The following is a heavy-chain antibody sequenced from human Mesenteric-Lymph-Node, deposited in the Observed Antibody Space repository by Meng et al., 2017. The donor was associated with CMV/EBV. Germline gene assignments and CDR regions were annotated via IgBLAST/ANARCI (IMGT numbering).Heavy chain of an antibody. CDR3: ARVYDYGDYVVDY. Sequence: CKASGYTFTSYAMHWVRQDPGQRLEWMGWINAGNGNTKYSQKFQGRVTITRDTSASTAYMELSSLTSEDTAVFYCARVYDYGDYVVDYWGQGTLVTVSS. CDR1: GYTFTSYA. V-gene: IGHV1-3*01. CDR2: INAGNGNT. D-gene: IGHD4-17*01. J-gene: IGHJ4*02.